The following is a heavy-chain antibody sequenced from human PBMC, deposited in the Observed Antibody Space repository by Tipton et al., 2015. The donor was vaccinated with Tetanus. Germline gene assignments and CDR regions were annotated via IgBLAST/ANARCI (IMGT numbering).Heavy chain of an antibody. V-gene: IGHV3-9*01. CDR1: GFTFDDYA. CDR3: AKDTGVTPHYGMDV. CDR2: ISWNSGSI. J-gene: IGHJ6*02. D-gene: IGHD2-21*02. Sequence: FLRLSCAASGFTFDDYAMHWVRQAPGKGLEWVSGISWNSGSIGYADSLKGRFTISRDNAKNSLYLQMNSLKTEDTALYYCAKDTGVTPHYGMDVWGQGTTVTVSS.